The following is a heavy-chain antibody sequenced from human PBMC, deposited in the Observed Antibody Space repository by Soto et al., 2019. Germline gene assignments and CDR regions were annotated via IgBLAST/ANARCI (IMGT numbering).Heavy chain of an antibody. J-gene: IGHJ4*02. CDR2: IKQDGSEK. V-gene: IGHV3-7*05. CDR1: GFTFSSYW. Sequence: GGSLRLSCAASGFTFSSYWMSWVRQAPGKGLEWVANIKQDGSEKYYVDSVKGRFTISRDNAKNSLYLQMNSLRAEDTAVYYCARVDWDYYGSGSYCDYWGQGTLVTVSS. CDR3: ARVDWDYYGSGSYCDY. D-gene: IGHD3-10*01.